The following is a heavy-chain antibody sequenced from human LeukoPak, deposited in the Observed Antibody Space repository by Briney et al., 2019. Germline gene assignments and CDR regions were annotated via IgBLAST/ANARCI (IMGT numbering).Heavy chain of an antibody. CDR1: GGSISSGSYY. Sequence: PSETLSLTCTVSGGSISSGSYYWSWIRQPAGKGLEWIGRIYTSGSTNYNPSLKSRVTISVDTSKNQFSLKLSSVTAADTAVYYCARANRDSLYYYYYMDVWGKGTTVTISS. J-gene: IGHJ6*03. CDR2: IYTSGST. V-gene: IGHV4-61*02. D-gene: IGHD2-15*01. CDR3: ARANRDSLYYYYYMDV.